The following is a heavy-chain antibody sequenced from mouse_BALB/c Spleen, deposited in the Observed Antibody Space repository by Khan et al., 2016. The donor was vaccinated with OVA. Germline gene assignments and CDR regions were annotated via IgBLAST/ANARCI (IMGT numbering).Heavy chain of an antibody. Sequence: EVQLQESGPGLVKPSQSLSLTCTVSGYSITSDYAWNWIRQFPGNKLEWMGYISYSGRTSYNPSLKSRISITRDTSKNQFLLQLNSVTTEDTATYYCASSVTITTVVATYFDYWGQGTTLTVSS. D-gene: IGHD1-1*01. CDR1: GYSITSDYA. V-gene: IGHV3-2*02. CDR2: ISYSGRT. CDR3: ASSVTITTVVATYFDY. J-gene: IGHJ2*01.